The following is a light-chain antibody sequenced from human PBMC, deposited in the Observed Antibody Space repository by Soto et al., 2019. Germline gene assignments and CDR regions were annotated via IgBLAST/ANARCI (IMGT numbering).Light chain of an antibody. J-gene: IGKJ2*01. CDR1: QSIGNF. CDR3: QQSYSTPYT. V-gene: IGKV1-39*01. Sequence: DMEMTQSPSSLSASVGDRVTITCRARQSIGNFLHWYQQQPGKAPRHLIYATSSLQSGVPSRFSGSGSGTDFTLTISSLQPEDFATYYCQQSYSTPYTFGQGTKLEI. CDR2: ATS.